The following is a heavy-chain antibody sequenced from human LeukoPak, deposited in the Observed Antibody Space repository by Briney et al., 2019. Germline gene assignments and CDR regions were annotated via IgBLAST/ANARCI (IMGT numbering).Heavy chain of an antibody. CDR3: ARDVHYYDSSGYYVLTYFDY. D-gene: IGHD3-22*01. CDR2: IYTSGST. CDR1: GGSISSYY. V-gene: IGHV4-4*07. Sequence: PSETLSLTCTVSGGSISSYYWSWIRQPAGKGLEWIGRIYTSGSTNYNPSLKSRVTMSVDTSKNQFSLKLSSVTAADTAVYYCARDVHYYDSSGYYVLTYFDYWGQGTLVTVSS. J-gene: IGHJ4*02.